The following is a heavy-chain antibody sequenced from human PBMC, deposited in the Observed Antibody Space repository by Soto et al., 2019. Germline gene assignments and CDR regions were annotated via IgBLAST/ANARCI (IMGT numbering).Heavy chain of an antibody. Sequence: PGGSLRLACEASGFNFSSYGIHWVRQAQGKGLEWVAIIWNDGSNEYYADSVKGRFTISRDNSKNTVYLQVSKLRAEDTAVYFCARDQTDSGGYSDSWGQGTLVTV. CDR3: ARDQTDSGGYSDS. V-gene: IGHV3-33*01. D-gene: IGHD3-22*01. CDR1: GFNFSSYG. J-gene: IGHJ4*02. CDR2: IWNDGSNE.